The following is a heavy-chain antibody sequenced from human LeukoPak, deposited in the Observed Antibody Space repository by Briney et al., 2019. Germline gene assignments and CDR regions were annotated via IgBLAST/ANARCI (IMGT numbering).Heavy chain of an antibody. Sequence: GGPLRLSCVASGFTLRRYCMSWVRQAPGKALECVANINQDGSEKYYVDSVKGRFTISRGNSKNSLYLQMSSLRAEDTAVYYCATDPRPDSGNFLGFEYWGQGTLVTVSS. V-gene: IGHV3-7*01. CDR3: ATDPRPDSGNFLGFEY. CDR2: INQDGSEK. CDR1: GFTLRRYC. J-gene: IGHJ4*02. D-gene: IGHD4-23*01.